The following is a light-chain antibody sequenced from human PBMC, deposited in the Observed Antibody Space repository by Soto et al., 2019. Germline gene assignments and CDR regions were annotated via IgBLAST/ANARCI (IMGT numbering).Light chain of an antibody. CDR1: QTISTW. Sequence: DIQVTQSPPTLSASVGDRVTITCRASQTISTWMAWYQQKPGKAPKLLVYDASTLQSGVASRFGGSGSGTEFTLIISGLQPDDSATYYCQQYTNTNNPWMFGQGTKVEI. V-gene: IGKV1-5*01. CDR3: QQYTNTNNPWM. CDR2: DAS. J-gene: IGKJ1*01.